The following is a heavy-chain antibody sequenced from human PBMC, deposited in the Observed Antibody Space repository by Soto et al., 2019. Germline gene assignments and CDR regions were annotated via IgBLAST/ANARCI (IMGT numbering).Heavy chain of an antibody. CDR1: SDSISGRY. J-gene: IGHJ4*02. V-gene: IGHV4-4*07. D-gene: IGHD3-9*01. CDR3: ARASQRKSYFDCFAWLDY. Sequence: SETLSLTCTVSSDSISGRYWTWIRQPAGKGLEWIGRIYSSGETNYNPSLTGRVIMSLDTSKNQFSLKLTSVTAADTAVYYCARASQRKSYFDCFAWLDYWGQGTLVTGSS. CDR2: IYSSGET.